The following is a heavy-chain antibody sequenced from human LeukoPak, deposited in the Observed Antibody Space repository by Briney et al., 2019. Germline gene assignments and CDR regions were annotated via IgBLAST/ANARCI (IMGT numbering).Heavy chain of an antibody. CDR2: IYSGGSA. CDR3: ASQRRVDLGFAFNL. Sequence: GGSLRLSCAASGFTFSSNYMNWVRQAPGQGLEWVSVIYSGGSAYYADSVKGRFTISRDNSKNTLYLQMNSLRADDTAVYYCASQRRVDLGFAFNLWGQGTMVTVSS. D-gene: IGHD3-9*01. J-gene: IGHJ3*01. CDR1: GFTFSSNY. V-gene: IGHV3-66*04.